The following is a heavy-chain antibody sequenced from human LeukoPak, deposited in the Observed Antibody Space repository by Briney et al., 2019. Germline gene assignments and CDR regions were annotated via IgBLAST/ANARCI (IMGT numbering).Heavy chain of an antibody. D-gene: IGHD3-22*01. Sequence: PGGSLRLSCVASGFAFSAYEMNWVRQAPGKGLEWVAYMSGTDTTRYYADSVRGRFTISRDNAKNSLYLQMSSLRVEDTALYYCTTLGYHLDSWGQGTSVTVSS. V-gene: IGHV3-48*03. CDR2: MSGTDTTR. J-gene: IGHJ4*02. CDR1: GFAFSAYE. CDR3: TTLGYHLDS.